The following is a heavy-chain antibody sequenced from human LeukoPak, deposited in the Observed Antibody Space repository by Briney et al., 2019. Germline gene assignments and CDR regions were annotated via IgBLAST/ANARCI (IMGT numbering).Heavy chain of an antibody. CDR1: EFTLSSYW. Sequence: GGSLRLPCAASEFTLSSYWMAWVRQAPGKGLAWVANIKQDGSEKCYVDSVKGRFTISRDNARNSLYLQMNSLRAEDTAIFYCARVNPLMAPGAFDIWGQGTMVAVSS. CDR3: ARVNPLMAPGAFDI. J-gene: IGHJ3*02. CDR2: IKQDGSEK. D-gene: IGHD2-8*01. V-gene: IGHV3-7*01.